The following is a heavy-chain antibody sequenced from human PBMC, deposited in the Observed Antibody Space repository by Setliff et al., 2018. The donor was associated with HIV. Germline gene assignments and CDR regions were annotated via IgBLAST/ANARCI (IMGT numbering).Heavy chain of an antibody. V-gene: IGHV1-3*01. J-gene: IGHJ6*02. CDR3: AREQLGFGPPRGMDV. D-gene: IGHD6-13*01. CDR2: INADNGNT. Sequence: GASVKVSCKASGYTFTNHLIYWVRQAPGQRLEWMGWINADNGNTKYSQKFQGRVTIIRDTSASTAYMELSSLRSEDTAVYYCAREQLGFGPPRGMDVWGQGTTVTVSS. CDR1: GYTFTNHL.